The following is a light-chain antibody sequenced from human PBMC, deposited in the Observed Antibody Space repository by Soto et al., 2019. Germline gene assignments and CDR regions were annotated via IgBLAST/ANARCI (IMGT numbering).Light chain of an antibody. V-gene: IGLV2-14*03. J-gene: IGLJ2*01. CDR1: SSDVGGYNS. Sequence: QSALTQPASVSGSPGQSITISCTGSSSDVGGYNSVSWYQQHPGKAPKLIIYDVSDRPSGVSNRFSGSKSGNTASLTISGLQAEDEADYYCNSYTCSSPVVFGGGTKLTVL. CDR2: DVS. CDR3: NSYTCSSPVV.